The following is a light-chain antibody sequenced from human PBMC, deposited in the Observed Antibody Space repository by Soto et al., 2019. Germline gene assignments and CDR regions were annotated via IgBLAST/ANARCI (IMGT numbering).Light chain of an antibody. CDR3: QQYNSWPVT. CDR2: EAS. Sequence: ERVLTQSPATLSASPEERVVLSCRASQTVTNKLAWYQQKPGQAPRLIIYEASIRATGIPARFSGSGSGTEFTLTISSLQSEDFVLYYCQQYNSWPVTFGGGTKVEIK. CDR1: QTVTNK. J-gene: IGKJ4*01. V-gene: IGKV3-15*01.